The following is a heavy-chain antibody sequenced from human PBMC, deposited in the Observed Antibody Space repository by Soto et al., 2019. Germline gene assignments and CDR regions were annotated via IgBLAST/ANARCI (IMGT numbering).Heavy chain of an antibody. CDR1: AGSISSYY. CDR3: ARLGGSYAVPHFDY. CDR2: IYYSGTTT. V-gene: IGHV4-59*08. J-gene: IGHJ4*02. D-gene: IGHD1-26*01. Sequence: SETLSLTCTVSAGSISSYYWSWIRQPPGRGLEWIGYIYYSGTTTNYNPSLKSRVTLSVDTSKNQFSLKLSSVTAADTAVYYCARLGGSYAVPHFDYWGQGTQVTVSS.